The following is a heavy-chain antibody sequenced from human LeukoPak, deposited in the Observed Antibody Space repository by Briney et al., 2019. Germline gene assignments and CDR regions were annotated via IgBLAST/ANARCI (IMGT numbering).Heavy chain of an antibody. D-gene: IGHD3-9*01. J-gene: IGHJ4*02. CDR1: GGSITSYY. V-gene: IGHV4-59*08. Sequence: PSETLSLTCTVSGGSITSYYWSWIRLAPGKGLEWIGYISGSGNIHYNPSLKSPLTISVDTSRNQASLKLSSVTVADTAVYYCARHRGAIWYFDYWGQGTLVTVSS. CDR2: ISGSGNI. CDR3: ARHRGAIWYFDY.